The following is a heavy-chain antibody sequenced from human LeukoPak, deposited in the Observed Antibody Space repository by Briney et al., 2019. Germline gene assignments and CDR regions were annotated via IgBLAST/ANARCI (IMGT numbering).Heavy chain of an antibody. CDR2: INHSGST. J-gene: IGHJ4*02. V-gene: IGHV4-34*01. CDR1: GGSFSGYY. Sequence: PSETLSLTCAVYGGSFSGYYWSWIRQPPGKGLEWIGEINHSGSTNYNPSLKSRVTISVDTSKNQFSLKLSSVTAADTAAYYCARGIQKDSSGYYVDYWGQGTLVTVSS. D-gene: IGHD3-22*01. CDR3: ARGIQKDSSGYYVDY.